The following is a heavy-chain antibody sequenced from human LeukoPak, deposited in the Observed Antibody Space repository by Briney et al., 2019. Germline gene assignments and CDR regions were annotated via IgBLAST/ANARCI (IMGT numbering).Heavy chain of an antibody. Sequence: GGSLRLSCAASGFSFSIYLMSWVRQAPGKGLEWVANIKQDGSEKYYVDSVKGRFTISRDNAKNSLYLQMNSLRAEDTAVYYCAKVRSSGWYTGGFDYWGQGTLVTVSS. CDR1: GFSFSIYL. V-gene: IGHV3-7*05. CDR2: IKQDGSEK. CDR3: AKVRSSGWYTGGFDY. J-gene: IGHJ4*02. D-gene: IGHD6-19*01.